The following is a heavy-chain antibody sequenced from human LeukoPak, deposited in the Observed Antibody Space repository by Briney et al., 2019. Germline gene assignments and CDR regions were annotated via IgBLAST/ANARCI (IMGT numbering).Heavy chain of an antibody. Sequence: GRSLRLSCAASGFTFSSYATHWVRQAPGKGLEWVAVISYDGSNKYYADSVKGRFTISRDNSKNTLYLQMNSLRAEDTAVYYCAREGYCSGGSCYHYYYGMDVWGKGTTVTVSS. J-gene: IGHJ6*04. V-gene: IGHV3-30*04. CDR2: ISYDGSNK. D-gene: IGHD2-15*01. CDR3: AREGYCSGGSCYHYYYGMDV. CDR1: GFTFSSYA.